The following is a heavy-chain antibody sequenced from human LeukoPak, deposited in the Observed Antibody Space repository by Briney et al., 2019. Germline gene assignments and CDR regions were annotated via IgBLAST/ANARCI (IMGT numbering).Heavy chain of an antibody. CDR3: ARDNSVRDEAWWFNP. D-gene: IGHD5-24*01. CDR2: ISPSGGST. CDR1: GYTFTSNY. J-gene: IGHJ5*02. Sequence: GASVKDSCKAFGYTFTSNYMHWVREAPGQGPEWMGVISPSGGSTTYAQKFQGRVTLTRDMSTSTDYLELSSLRSEDTAVYYCARDNSVRDEAWWFNPWGQGTLVTVSS. V-gene: IGHV1-46*01.